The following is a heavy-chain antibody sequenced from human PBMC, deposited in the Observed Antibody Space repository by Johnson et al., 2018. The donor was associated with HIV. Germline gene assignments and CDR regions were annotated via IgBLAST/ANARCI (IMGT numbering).Heavy chain of an antibody. J-gene: IGHJ3*02. CDR1: GFTFSSYG. CDR3: AKDKRQTAIPQRAFDI. D-gene: IGHD6-25*01. Sequence: QVQLVESGGGVVQPGRSLRLSCAASGFTFSSYGMHWVRQAPGNGLEWVAFIRYDGSNKYYADSVKGRFTISRDNSKNTLYLQMNSLRVEDTAVYYCAKDKRQTAIPQRAFDICGQGTMVTVSS. V-gene: IGHV3-30*02. CDR2: IRYDGSNK.